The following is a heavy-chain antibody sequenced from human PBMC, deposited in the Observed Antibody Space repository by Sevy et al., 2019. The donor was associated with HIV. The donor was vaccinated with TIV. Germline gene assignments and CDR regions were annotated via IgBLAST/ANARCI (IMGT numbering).Heavy chain of an antibody. J-gene: IGHJ6*03. CDR1: GFTFSSYA. V-gene: IGHV3-23*01. CDR3: AKQYCSSTSCYTAYYYYMDV. CDR2: ISGSGGST. D-gene: IGHD2-2*02. Sequence: GGSLRLSCAASGFTFSSYAMSWVRQAPGKGLEWVSAISGSGGSTYYADSVKGRFTISRDNSKNTLYLQMNSLRAEDTAVYYCAKQYCSSTSCYTAYYYYMDVWGKGTTVTVSS.